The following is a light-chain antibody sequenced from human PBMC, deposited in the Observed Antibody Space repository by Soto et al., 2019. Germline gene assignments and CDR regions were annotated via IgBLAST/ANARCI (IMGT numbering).Light chain of an antibody. J-gene: IGKJ5*01. V-gene: IGKV1D-16*01. CDR3: QQYNNWPPIT. CDR1: RGIGDR. Sequence: DIQMTQSPSSLSAVVGDRVTITCRASRGIGDRLAWFQQKPGKAPQFLIQAASNLQSGVPSRFSGSGSGTEFILSINSLQPEDIAVYFCQQYNNWPPITFGQGTRLEIK. CDR2: AAS.